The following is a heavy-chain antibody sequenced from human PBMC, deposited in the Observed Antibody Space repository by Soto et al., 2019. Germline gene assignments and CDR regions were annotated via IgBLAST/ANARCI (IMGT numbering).Heavy chain of an antibody. J-gene: IGHJ4*02. V-gene: IGHV1-3*05. Sequence: QVQLVQSGAEEKKPGASVKVSCKASGYTFTSYAMHWVRPAPGQRLEWMGWINAGNGNTKYSQKFQGRVTITRDTSESTAYMKLSSLRSEDTAVYYCARSIVVVTALDYWGQGTLVTVSS. CDR1: GYTFTSYA. CDR3: ARSIVVVTALDY. D-gene: IGHD2-21*02. CDR2: INAGNGNT.